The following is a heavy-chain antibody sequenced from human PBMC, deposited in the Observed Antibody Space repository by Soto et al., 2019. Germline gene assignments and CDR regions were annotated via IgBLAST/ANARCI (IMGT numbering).Heavy chain of an antibody. J-gene: IGHJ6*02. Sequence: QEQLVQSGAEVKKPGASVKVSCKASGYTFSGYYIHWLRQAPGQGLEWMGWINPNSGGTNYAQKFQGRVTVTRDTPTITAYMELSRLTSDDPAVYYCARYITEGYCTITGCYTRPLYGMDVWGQGTTVTVSS. CDR2: INPNSGGT. CDR3: ARYITEGYCTITGCYTRPLYGMDV. V-gene: IGHV1-2*02. D-gene: IGHD2-2*02. CDR1: GYTFSGYY.